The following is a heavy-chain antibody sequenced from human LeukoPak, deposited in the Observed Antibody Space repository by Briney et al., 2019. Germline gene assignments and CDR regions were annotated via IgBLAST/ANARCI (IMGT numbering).Heavy chain of an antibody. Sequence: GGSPRLSCAASGFSLSNHWMTWVRQVPGRGPEWVANVNRDGSETYYLDSVKGRFTISKDNAKNSLYLQMNSLRAEDTALYHCARNNGMDVWGQGTTVIVSS. CDR2: VNRDGSET. V-gene: IGHV3-7*03. CDR1: GFSLSNHW. CDR3: ARNNGMDV. J-gene: IGHJ6*02.